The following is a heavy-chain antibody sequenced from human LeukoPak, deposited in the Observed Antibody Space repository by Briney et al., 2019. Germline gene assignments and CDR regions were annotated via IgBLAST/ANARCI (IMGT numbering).Heavy chain of an antibody. CDR3: ATKQWLAPPPDS. CDR1: GFTLRSYN. D-gene: IGHD6-19*01. Sequence: GGSLRLSCVVSGFTLRSYNMHWVRQAPGKGLEWVSYISTSSYYIYYADSVKGRFTISRDDAKNSLYLQMNSVRDEDTAVYYCATKQWLAPPPDSWGQGTPVTVSS. V-gene: IGHV3-21*01. CDR2: ISTSSYYI. J-gene: IGHJ4*02.